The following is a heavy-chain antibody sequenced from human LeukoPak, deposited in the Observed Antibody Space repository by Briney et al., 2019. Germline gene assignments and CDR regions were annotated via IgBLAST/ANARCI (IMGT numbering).Heavy chain of an antibody. CDR3: AKSYSDTVTPFGY. D-gene: IGHD4-17*01. V-gene: IGHV3-30*18. CDR2: ISYDGSNK. CDR1: GFTFSSYG. Sequence: GGSLRLSCAASGFTFSSYGMHWVRQAPGKRLEWGAVISYDGSNKYYADSVKGRFTISRDNSKNTLYLQMNSLRAEDTAVYYCAKSYSDTVTPFGYWGQGTLVTVSS. J-gene: IGHJ4*02.